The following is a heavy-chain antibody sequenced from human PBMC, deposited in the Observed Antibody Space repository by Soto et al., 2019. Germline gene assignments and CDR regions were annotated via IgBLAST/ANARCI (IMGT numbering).Heavy chain of an antibody. Sequence: QVQLVQSGAELKKPGSSVKVPCKASGGTFSNYAISWVRQAPGQGLEWMGGIVPIFGTTFYTRKFQDRATIIADDSTTTAYLELSSLRSEDTAIYYCARVEAVAGIYNYHGLDVWGQGTAVSVSS. J-gene: IGHJ6*02. CDR3: ARVEAVAGIYNYHGLDV. D-gene: IGHD6-19*01. V-gene: IGHV1-69*12. CDR1: GGTFSNYA. CDR2: IVPIFGTT.